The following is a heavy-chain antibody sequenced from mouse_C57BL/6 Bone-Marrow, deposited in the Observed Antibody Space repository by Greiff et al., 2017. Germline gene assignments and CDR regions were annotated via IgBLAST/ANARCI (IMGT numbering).Heavy chain of an antibody. CDR3: ATFVYHGFDV. CDR1: GYTFTDYY. J-gene: IGHJ2*01. Sequence: VQLQQPGPVLVKPGASVKMSCKASGYTFTDYYMNWVKQSHGKSLEWIGVINPYNGGTSYNQKFKGKATLTVDKSSSTAYMELNSLTSEDSAVXFSATFVYHGFDVWGTGTTLTVSS. V-gene: IGHV1-19*01. CDR2: INPYNGGT.